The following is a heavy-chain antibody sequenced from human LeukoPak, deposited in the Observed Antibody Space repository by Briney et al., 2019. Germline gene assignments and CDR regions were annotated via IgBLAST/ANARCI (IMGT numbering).Heavy chain of an antibody. CDR2: IFQSGST. V-gene: IGHV4-30-2*01. Sequence: PSQTLSLTCAVSGGSISSGDYSWSWIRQPPGKGLEWIGYIFQSGSTYYNPSLKSRVTISVDRSKNQFSLKLSSVTAADTAVYYCARVGRGHFDYWGQGTLVTVSS. J-gene: IGHJ4*02. CDR3: ARVGRGHFDY. CDR1: GGSISSGDYS.